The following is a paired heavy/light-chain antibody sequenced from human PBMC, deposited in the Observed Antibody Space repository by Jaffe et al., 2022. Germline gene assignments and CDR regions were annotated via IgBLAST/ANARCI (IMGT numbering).Heavy chain of an antibody. J-gene: IGHJ4*02. CDR1: GFTFRSYN. Sequence: EVQLVESGGGLVQPGGSLRLSCAASGFTFRSYNMNWVRQAPGKGLEWVSYISSSGSTIYYADSVKGRFTISRDNAKNSVYLQMNSLRAEDTAVYYCARDGYSSILFDYWGQGTLVTVSS. CDR3: ARDGYSSILFDY. V-gene: IGHV3-48*01. D-gene: IGHD6-13*01. CDR2: ISSSGSTI.
Light chain of an antibody. V-gene: IGKV2D-29*01. CDR2: EVS. J-gene: IGKJ1*01. Sequence: DIVLTQTPLSLSVTPGQPASISCKSSQSLLHSDGKTYLYWYLQKPGQPPQLLMYEVSNRFSGVPDRFSGSGSGTDFTLKISRVEAEDVGVYYCMHRVQVPRTFGQGTKVEIK. CDR1: QSLLHSDGKTY. CDR3: MHRVQVPRT.